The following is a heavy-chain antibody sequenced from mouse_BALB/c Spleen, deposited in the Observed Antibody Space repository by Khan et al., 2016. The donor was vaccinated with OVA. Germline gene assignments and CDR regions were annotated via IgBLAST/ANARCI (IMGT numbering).Heavy chain of an antibody. CDR3: ARSCGMDY. D-gene: IGHD1-1*02. V-gene: IGHV3-2*02. Sequence: EVQLQESGPGLVKPSQSLSLTCTVSGYSFTSYGVWWVLRPPRRDKVWLVFFRNYAGSTNYTASVTSRISISRDTAKNQFYLQVNTVSTENTATYYCARSCGMDYWGQGTTLTVSS. CDR1: GYSFTSYGV. J-gene: IGHJ2*01. CDR2: RNYAGST.